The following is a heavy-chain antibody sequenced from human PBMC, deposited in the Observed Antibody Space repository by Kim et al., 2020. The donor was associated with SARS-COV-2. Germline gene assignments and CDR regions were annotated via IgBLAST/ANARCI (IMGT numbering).Heavy chain of an antibody. Sequence: GGSLRLSCAAFGFTFSTYWMSWVRQAPGKGLEWVANIAQDGSEKYYVDSVTGRFTISRDNAKNSLYLQVNSLRADDTAVYYCATDMVHNSLDYGGQGTLVTVSS. CDR2: IAQDGSEK. V-gene: IGHV3-7*03. J-gene: IGHJ4*02. D-gene: IGHD3-10*01. CDR1: GFTFSTYW. CDR3: ATDMVHNSLDY.